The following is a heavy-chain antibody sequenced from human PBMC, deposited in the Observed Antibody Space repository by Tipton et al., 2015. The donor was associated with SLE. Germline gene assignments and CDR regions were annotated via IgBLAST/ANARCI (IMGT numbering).Heavy chain of an antibody. Sequence: TLSLTCAVSGYSISSGYYWGWIRQPPGKGLEWIGSIYHSGSTYYNPSLKSRVTISVDTSKNQFSLKLSSVTAADTAVYYCARENFSAGTPENYFDYWGQGTLVTVSS. J-gene: IGHJ4*02. V-gene: IGHV4-38-2*02. CDR3: ARENFSAGTPENYFDY. CDR2: IYHSGST. CDR1: GYSISSGYY. D-gene: IGHD6-13*01.